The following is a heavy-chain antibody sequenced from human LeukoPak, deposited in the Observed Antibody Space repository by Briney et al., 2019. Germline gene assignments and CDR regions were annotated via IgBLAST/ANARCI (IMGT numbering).Heavy chain of an antibody. CDR3: ARTRDGYNLDY. D-gene: IGHD5-24*01. CDR1: GFTFSSYA. V-gene: IGHV3-64*01. J-gene: IGHJ4*02. Sequence: PGGSLRLSCAASGFTFSSYAMHWVRQAPGKGLEYVSAISSNGGSTYYANSVKGRFTISRDNSQNTLYLQMGSLRAEDMAVYYCARTRDGYNLDYWGQGTLVTVSS. CDR2: ISSNGGST.